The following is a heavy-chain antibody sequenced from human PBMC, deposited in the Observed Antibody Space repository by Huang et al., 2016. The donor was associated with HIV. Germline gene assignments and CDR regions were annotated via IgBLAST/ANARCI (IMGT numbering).Heavy chain of an antibody. CDR1: GFGVTSYD. V-gene: IGHV3-30*03. Sequence: QGQLVESGGGVVQPGRSLRLSCAASGFGVTSYDMQWVRQVPGKGLDWVSFVSNDGNEKYYADSVKGRFTISRDNFKNTLYLQMNSLRTGDTAVYFCLPAGHVSHYYYMDVWGKGTTVIVSS. CDR2: VSNDGNEK. J-gene: IGHJ6*03. CDR3: LPAGHVSHYYYMDV.